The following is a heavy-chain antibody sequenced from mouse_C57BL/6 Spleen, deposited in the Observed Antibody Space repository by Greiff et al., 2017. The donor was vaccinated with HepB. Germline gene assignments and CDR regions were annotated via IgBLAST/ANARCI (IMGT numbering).Heavy chain of an antibody. CDR1: GYTFTNYW. CDR3: ARWGDDYGLFDY. V-gene: IGHV1-63*01. CDR2: IYPCGGYT. J-gene: IGHJ2*01. Sequence: VQLQQSGAELVRPGTSVKMSCKASGYTFTNYWIGWAKQRPGHVLEWIGDIYPCGGYTNYNEKFKGKATLTADTSSCTAYMQFSSLTSEDSAIYYCARWGDDYGLFDYWGQGTTLTVSS. D-gene: IGHD2-4*01.